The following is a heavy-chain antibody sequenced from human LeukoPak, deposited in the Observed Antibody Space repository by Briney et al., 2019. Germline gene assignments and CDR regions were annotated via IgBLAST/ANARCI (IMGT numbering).Heavy chain of an antibody. CDR1: DGSISSGSYY. J-gene: IGHJ4*02. CDR3: ARGRLRSLYFDY. D-gene: IGHD2-21*02. Sequence: SETLSLTCTVSDGSISSGSYYWSWIRQPAGKGLEWIGHIYTSGSTNYNPSLKSRVTISVDTSKNQFSLKLSSVTAADTAVYYCARGRLRSLYFDYWGQGTLVTVSS. CDR2: IYTSGST. V-gene: IGHV4-61*09.